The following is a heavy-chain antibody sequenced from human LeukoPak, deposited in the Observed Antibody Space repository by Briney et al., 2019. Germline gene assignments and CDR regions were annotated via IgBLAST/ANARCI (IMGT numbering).Heavy chain of an antibody. CDR2: INTNTGNP. CDR3: ARAPAHIAALTGAFDY. Sequence: ASVKVSCKASGYTLTSYAMNWVRQAPGQGLEWMGWINTNTGNPTYAQGFTGRFVFSLDTSVSTAYLQISSLKAEDTAVYYCARAPAHIAALTGAFDYWGQGTLVTVSS. J-gene: IGHJ4*02. CDR1: GYTLTSYA. V-gene: IGHV7-4-1*02. D-gene: IGHD6-6*01.